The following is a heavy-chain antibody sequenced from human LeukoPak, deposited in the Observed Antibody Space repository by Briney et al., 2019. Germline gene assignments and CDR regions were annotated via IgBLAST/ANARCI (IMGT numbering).Heavy chain of an antibody. CDR2: IYYSGST. CDR1: GGSISSYY. D-gene: IGHD6-13*01. CDR3: ARESLGAAAAGSFDP. J-gene: IGHJ5*02. Sequence: SETLSLTCTVSGGSISSYYWSWIRQPPGKGLEWIGYIYYSGSTNYNPSLKSRVTISVDTSKNQFSLKLSSVTAADTAVYYCARESLGAAAAGSFDPWGQGTLVTVSS. V-gene: IGHV4-59*01.